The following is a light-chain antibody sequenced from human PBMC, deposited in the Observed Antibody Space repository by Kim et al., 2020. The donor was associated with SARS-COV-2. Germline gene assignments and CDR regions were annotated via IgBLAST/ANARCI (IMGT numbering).Light chain of an antibody. J-gene: IGKJ4*01. CDR1: QSVSSY. V-gene: IGKV3-11*01. Sequence: SLSPGERATLSGRASQSVSSYLAWYQQKPGQAPRLLIYDASNRATGIPARFSGSGSGTDFTLTISSLEPEDFAVYYCQQRSNWPPFGGGTKVDIK. CDR3: QQRSNWPP. CDR2: DAS.